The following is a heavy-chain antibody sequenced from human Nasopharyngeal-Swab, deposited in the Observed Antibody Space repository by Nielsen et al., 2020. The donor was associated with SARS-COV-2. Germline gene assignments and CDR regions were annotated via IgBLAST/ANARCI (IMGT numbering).Heavy chain of an antibody. D-gene: IGHD5-18*01. Sequence: SETLSLTCTVSGGSISSYYWSWIRQPPGQGLEWIGYIYYSGSTNYNPSLKSRVTISVDTSKNQFSLKLSSVTAADTAVYYCARSHTGPLGFYYYYGMDVWGQGTTVTVSS. J-gene: IGHJ6*02. V-gene: IGHV4-59*08. CDR3: ARSHTGPLGFYYYYGMDV. CDR1: GGSISSYY. CDR2: IYYSGST.